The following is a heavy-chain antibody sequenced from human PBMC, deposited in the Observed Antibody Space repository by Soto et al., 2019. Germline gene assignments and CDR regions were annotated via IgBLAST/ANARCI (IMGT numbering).Heavy chain of an antibody. V-gene: IGHV3-7*05. D-gene: IGHD3-16*01. CDR2: IKRDGSEK. CDR3: ARDVWAGGAVFGSNTYSYYHGMDV. CDR1: GFTFSSYW. Sequence: EVQLVESGGGLVQPGGSLRVSCAASGFTFSSYWMSWVRQAPGKGLQWVANIKRDGSEKYYVDSVKGRFIISRDNAKNSLYLQMNSLRVEDTAVYYCARDVWAGGAVFGSNTYSYYHGMDVWGQGTTVTVSS. J-gene: IGHJ6*02.